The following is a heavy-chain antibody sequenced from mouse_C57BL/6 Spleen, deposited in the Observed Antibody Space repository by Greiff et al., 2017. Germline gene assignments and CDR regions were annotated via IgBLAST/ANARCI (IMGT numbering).Heavy chain of an antibody. J-gene: IGHJ2*01. Sequence: EVQLVESGGGLVKPGGSLKLSCAASGFTFSSYAMSWVRQTPEKRLEWVATISDGGSYTYYPDNVKGRFTISRDNAKNNLYLQMSHLKSEDTAMYYCARETGFDYWGQGTTLTVSS. V-gene: IGHV5-4*01. D-gene: IGHD4-1*01. CDR2: ISDGGSYT. CDR3: ARETGFDY. CDR1: GFTFSSYA.